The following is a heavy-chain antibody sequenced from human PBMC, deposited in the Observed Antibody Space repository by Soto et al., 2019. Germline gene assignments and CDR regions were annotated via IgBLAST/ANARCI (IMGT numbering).Heavy chain of an antibody. Sequence: ASVKVSCKASGYTYIGYYIHCVRPDPGQGLEWMGWINPNIGATNYAQKFQGWVTMTRDTSINTAYMELSRLKSDDTAVYFCARELMKGGDDDAFDIWGQGTMVTVSS. V-gene: IGHV1-2*04. CDR3: ARELMKGGDDDAFDI. CDR2: INPNIGAT. J-gene: IGHJ3*02. CDR1: GYTYIGYY. D-gene: IGHD3-16*01.